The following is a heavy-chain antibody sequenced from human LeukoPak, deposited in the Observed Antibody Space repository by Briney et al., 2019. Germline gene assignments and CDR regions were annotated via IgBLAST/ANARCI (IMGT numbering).Heavy chain of an antibody. Sequence: ASVKVSCKASGYAFTSHDMNWVRQATGQGLECVGYINPSSGNTGYAQKFQGRGTLTRDTFTNTAYMELTSLRSEDTAVYYCTRVPRESYSHWGQGTLVTVSS. CDR2: INPSSGNT. CDR3: TRVPRESYSH. V-gene: IGHV1-8*01. D-gene: IGHD1-26*01. J-gene: IGHJ4*02. CDR1: GYAFTSHD.